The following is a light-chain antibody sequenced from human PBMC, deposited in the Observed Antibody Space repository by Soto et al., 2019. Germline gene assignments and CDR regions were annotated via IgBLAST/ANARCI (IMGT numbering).Light chain of an antibody. CDR2: AAS. Sequence: DIQMTHSPSSVSASVGDRVTITCRASQHIASWLAWYQQKPGKAPKLPIYAASNLRSGVPSRFSGSGSGTDFTLTISSLQPEDFATYFCQQANSFPLSFGGGTKVDIK. CDR3: QQANSFPLS. J-gene: IGKJ4*01. V-gene: IGKV1D-12*01. CDR1: QHIASW.